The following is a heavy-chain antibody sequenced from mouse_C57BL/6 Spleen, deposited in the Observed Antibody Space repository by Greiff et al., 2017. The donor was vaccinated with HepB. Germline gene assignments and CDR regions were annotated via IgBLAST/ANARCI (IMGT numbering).Heavy chain of an antibody. CDR1: GYTFTSYW. CDR2: IHPNSGST. Sequence: QVQLKQPGAELVKPGASVKLSCKASGYTFTSYWMHWVKQRPGQGLEWIGMIHPNSGSTNYNEKFKSKATLTVDKSSSTAYMQLSSLTSEDSAVYYCSRSSYYFDYWGQGTTLTVSS. J-gene: IGHJ2*01. CDR3: SRSSYYFDY. D-gene: IGHD1-1*01. V-gene: IGHV1-64*01.